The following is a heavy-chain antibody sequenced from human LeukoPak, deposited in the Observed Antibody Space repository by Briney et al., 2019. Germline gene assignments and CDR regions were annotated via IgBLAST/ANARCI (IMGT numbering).Heavy chain of an antibody. V-gene: IGHV3-48*04. CDR3: ASGMRVGPNI. D-gene: IGHD1-26*01. J-gene: IGHJ4*02. CDR1: GFTFSSYN. Sequence: GGSLRLSCVASGFTFSSYNMNWVRQAPGKGLEWVSFISSRSSSIYYADSVKGRFTISRDNGKSSLSLQMDSLRAEDAAVYYCASGMRVGPNIWGQGTLVTVSS. CDR2: ISSRSSSI.